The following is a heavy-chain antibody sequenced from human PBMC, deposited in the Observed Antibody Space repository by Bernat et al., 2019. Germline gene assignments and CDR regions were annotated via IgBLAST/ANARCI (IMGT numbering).Heavy chain of an antibody. V-gene: IGHV3-33*01. CDR1: GFTFSSYG. J-gene: IGHJ2*01. Sequence: QVQLVESGGGVVQPGRSLRLSCAASGFTFSSYGMHWVRQAPGKGLEWVAVIWYDGSNKYYADSVKGRFTISRDNSKNTLYLQMNSLRAEDTAVYYCASIPVGWSGYFQTHWYFDLWGRGTLVTVSS. D-gene: IGHD3-3*01. CDR2: IWYDGSNK. CDR3: ASIPVGWSGYFQTHWYFDL.